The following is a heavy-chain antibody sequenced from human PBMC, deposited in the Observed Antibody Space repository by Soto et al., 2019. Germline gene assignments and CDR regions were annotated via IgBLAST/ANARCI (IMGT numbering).Heavy chain of an antibody. CDR2: ISYDGSDK. V-gene: IGHV3-30-3*01. CDR1: GFTPSSYG. CDR3: ARDYYLYYDSSGYYRSPAY. D-gene: IGHD3-22*01. Sequence: GGSLRLSYAASGFTPSSYGMHLFRQAPGKGQDWMELISYDGSDKAYADYVKRRSTISRDNSRSRLFLKMNSLRAEDTAVYYCARDYYLYYDSSGYYRSPAYWGQETLVTVSS. J-gene: IGHJ4*02.